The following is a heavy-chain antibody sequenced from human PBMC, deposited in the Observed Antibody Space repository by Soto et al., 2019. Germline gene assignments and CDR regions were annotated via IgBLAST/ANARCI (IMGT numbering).Heavy chain of an antibody. D-gene: IGHD1-26*01. CDR1: GYTFTGYY. Sequence: ASVKVSCKASGYTFTGYYMHWVRQAPGQGLEWMGWINPNSGGTNYAQKFQGRVTMTRDTSISTAYMELSRLRSDDTAVYYCARDLSVGASRHDAFDIWGQGTMVTVS. J-gene: IGHJ3*02. CDR3: ARDLSVGASRHDAFDI. V-gene: IGHV1-2*02. CDR2: INPNSGGT.